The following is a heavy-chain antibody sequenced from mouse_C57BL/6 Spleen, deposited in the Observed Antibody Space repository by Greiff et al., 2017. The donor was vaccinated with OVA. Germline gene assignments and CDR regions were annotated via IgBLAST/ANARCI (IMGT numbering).Heavy chain of an antibody. CDR3: ARRGMSYNYDDGGYFDY. Sequence: QVTLKVSGPGILQSSQTLSLTCSFSGFSLSTSGMGVSWIRQPSGKGLEWLAHIYWDDDKRYNPSLKSRLTISKDTSRDQVLLKITSVNTADTATYYCARRGMSYNYDDGGYFDYWGQGTTLTVSS. CDR2: IYWDDDK. CDR1: GFSLSTSGMG. J-gene: IGHJ2*01. V-gene: IGHV8-12*01. D-gene: IGHD2-12*01.